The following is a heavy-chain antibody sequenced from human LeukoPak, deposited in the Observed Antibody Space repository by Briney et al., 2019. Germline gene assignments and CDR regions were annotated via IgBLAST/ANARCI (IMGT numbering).Heavy chain of an antibody. CDR2: INHSGST. Sequence: KPSETLSLTCAVYGGSFSGYYWSWIRQPPGKGLEWIGEINHSGSTNYNPSLKSRVTISVDTSKNQFSLKLSSVTAADTAVYYCARGPLYYDYVWGSYRYTGPYYFDYWGQGTLVTVSS. D-gene: IGHD3-16*02. CDR3: ARGPLYYDYVWGSYRYTGPYYFDY. CDR1: GGSFSGYY. J-gene: IGHJ4*02. V-gene: IGHV4-34*01.